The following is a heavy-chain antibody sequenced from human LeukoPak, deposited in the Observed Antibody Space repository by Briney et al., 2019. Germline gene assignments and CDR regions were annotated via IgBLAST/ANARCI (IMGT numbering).Heavy chain of an antibody. CDR1: GYTFTSCD. V-gene: IGHV1-8*01. Sequence: ASVKVSCKASGYTFTSCDINWVRQATGQGLEWMGWMNPNSGNTGYAQKFQGRVTMTRNTSISTAYMELSSLRSEDTAVYYCARGRPWIAGHCYYYYMDVWGKGTTVTVSS. CDR3: ARGRPWIAGHCYYYYMDV. J-gene: IGHJ6*03. D-gene: IGHD2-21*01. CDR2: MNPNSGNT.